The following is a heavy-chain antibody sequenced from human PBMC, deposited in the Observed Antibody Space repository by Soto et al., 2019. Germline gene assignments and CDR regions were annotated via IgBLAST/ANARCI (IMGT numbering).Heavy chain of an antibody. J-gene: IGHJ4*02. CDR3: ARDPKSGNQKLYFDY. Sequence: GGSLRLSCVASGFSFRSYSRNWVRQAPGKGPEWVAYVSGSGNTQYYADSVKGRFTISRDNAMQSLYLQLNSLRDEDTAVYYCARDPKSGNQKLYFDYWGQGALVTVSS. CDR1: GFSFRSYS. D-gene: IGHD1-26*01. CDR2: VSGSGNTQ. V-gene: IGHV3-48*02.